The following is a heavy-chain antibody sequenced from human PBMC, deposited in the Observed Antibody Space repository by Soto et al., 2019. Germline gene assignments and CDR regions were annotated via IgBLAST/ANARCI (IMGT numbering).Heavy chain of an antibody. CDR1: GFTFSSYS. J-gene: IGHJ6*02. CDR3: ARDFAGGSYYYYYGMDV. Sequence: EVQLVESGGGLVKPGGSLRLSCEASGFTFSSYSMNWVRQAPGKGLEWVSSISSSSSYIYYADSVKGRFTISRDNAKNSLYLQMNSLRAEDTAVYYCARDFAGGSYYYYYGMDVWGQGTTVTVSS. D-gene: IGHD1-26*01. CDR2: ISSSSSYI. V-gene: IGHV3-21*01.